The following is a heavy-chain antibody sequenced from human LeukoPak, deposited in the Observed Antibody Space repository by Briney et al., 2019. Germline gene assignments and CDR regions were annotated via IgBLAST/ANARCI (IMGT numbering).Heavy chain of an antibody. CDR2: ISSSSSTI. Sequence: GGSLRLSCAASGVTISNAWMNWVRQAPGKGLEWVSYISSSSSTIYYADSVKGRFTISRDNAKNSLYLQMNSLRAEDTAVYYCARDSISIAAAGSDAFDIWGQGTMVTVSS. CDR3: ARDSISIAAAGSDAFDI. CDR1: GVTISNAW. D-gene: IGHD6-13*01. V-gene: IGHV3-48*01. J-gene: IGHJ3*02.